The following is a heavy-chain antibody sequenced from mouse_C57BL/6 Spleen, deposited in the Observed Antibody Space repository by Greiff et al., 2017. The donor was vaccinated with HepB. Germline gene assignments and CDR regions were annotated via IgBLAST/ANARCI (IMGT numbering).Heavy chain of an antibody. CDR2: IDPETGGT. CDR1: GYTFNDYE. J-gene: IGHJ1*03. D-gene: IGHD2-5*01. Sequence: VQLQQSGAELVRPGASVTLSCKASGYTFNDYEMHWVKQTPVHGLEWIGAIDPETGGTAYNQKFKGKALLTADKSSSTSYLEHRSLTSEDAAVYDCTRTPLYDSNYGWYFDVWGTGTTVTVSS. V-gene: IGHV1-15*01. CDR3: TRTPLYDSNYGWYFDV.